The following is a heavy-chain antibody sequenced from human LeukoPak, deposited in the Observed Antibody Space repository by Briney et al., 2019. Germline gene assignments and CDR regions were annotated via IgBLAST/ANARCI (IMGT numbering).Heavy chain of an antibody. D-gene: IGHD3-22*01. J-gene: IGHJ4*02. CDR3: ARYYDRSGYWSTPHFDY. V-gene: IGHV4-59*01. Sequence: SETLSLTCTVSGASISSYYWSWIRQPPGKGLECIGYFHYSGSTNYNPSLKSRVTISVDTSKNQFSLKLSSVTAADAAVYYCARYYDRSGYWSTPHFDYWGQGTLVTVSS. CDR2: FHYSGST. CDR1: GASISSYY.